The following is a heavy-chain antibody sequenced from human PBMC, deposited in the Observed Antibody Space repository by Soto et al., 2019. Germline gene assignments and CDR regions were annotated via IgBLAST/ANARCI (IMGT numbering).Heavy chain of an antibody. CDR3: ARDSQGPIVLVVPYYYGMDV. CDR1: GFTFSSYG. Sequence: QVQLVESGGGVVQPGRSLRLSCAASGFTFSSYGMHWVRQAPGKGLEWVAVIWYDGSNKYYADSVKGRFTISRDNSKNTLYLQMNSLRAEDTAVYYCARDSQGPIVLVVPYYYGMDVWGQGTTVTVSS. CDR2: IWYDGSNK. V-gene: IGHV3-33*01. J-gene: IGHJ6*02. D-gene: IGHD2-15*01.